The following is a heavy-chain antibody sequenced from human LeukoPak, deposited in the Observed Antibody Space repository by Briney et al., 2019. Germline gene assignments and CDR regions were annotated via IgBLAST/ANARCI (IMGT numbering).Heavy chain of an antibody. D-gene: IGHD2-15*01. CDR2: IKPDGTDK. J-gene: IGHJ3*02. CDR3: AREDMCAFDI. V-gene: IGHV3-7*01. Sequence: RGSLRLSCAASGFTFSHYWMSWVRQTPGKGLEWVANIKPDGTDKYYVDSVKGRFTISRDNAKTSLHLQMDSLRVEDTAVYYCAREDMCAFDIWGQGTMVTDSS. CDR1: GFTFSHYW.